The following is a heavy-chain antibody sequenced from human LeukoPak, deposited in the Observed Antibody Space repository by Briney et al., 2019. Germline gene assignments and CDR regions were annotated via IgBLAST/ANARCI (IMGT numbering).Heavy chain of an antibody. Sequence: SETLSLTCTVSGDSISNYYWTWIRQPAGKGLEWIGRIATSGSTNYNPSLKSRVTMSVDTSKNQFSLKLSSVTAADTAVYYCARNNLLTGYYMDVWGKGSTVTIS. CDR1: GDSISNYY. J-gene: IGHJ6*03. D-gene: IGHD3-9*01. CDR3: ARNNLLTGYYMDV. V-gene: IGHV4-4*07. CDR2: IATSGST.